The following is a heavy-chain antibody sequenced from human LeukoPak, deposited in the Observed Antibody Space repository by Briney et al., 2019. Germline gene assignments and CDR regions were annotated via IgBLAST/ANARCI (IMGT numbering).Heavy chain of an antibody. D-gene: IGHD3-3*01. CDR3: ARVRITIFGVVIRHDAFDI. Sequence: SETLSLTCTVSGYSISSGYYWGWIRQPPGKGLEWIGSIYHSGSTYYNPSLKSRVTISVDMSKNQFSLKLSSVTAADTAVYYCARVRITIFGVVIRHDAFDIWGQGTMVTVSS. V-gene: IGHV4-38-2*02. J-gene: IGHJ3*02. CDR1: GYSISSGYY. CDR2: IYHSGST.